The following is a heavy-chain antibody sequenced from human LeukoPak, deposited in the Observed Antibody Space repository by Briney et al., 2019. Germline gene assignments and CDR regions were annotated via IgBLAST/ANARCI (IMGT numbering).Heavy chain of an antibody. CDR1: GYSFTRND. CDR2: MNPGSGNG. D-gene: IGHD3-22*01. V-gene: IGHV1-8*01. Sequence: ASVKVSCKASGYSFTRNDINWVRQAAGQGLEWMGWMNPGSGNGGYAQKFQGRVTITRNTSISTAYMELSSLRSEDTAVYYCARDPKDDTSGYYYFDYWGQGTLVTVSS. CDR3: ARDPKDDTSGYYYFDY. J-gene: IGHJ4*02.